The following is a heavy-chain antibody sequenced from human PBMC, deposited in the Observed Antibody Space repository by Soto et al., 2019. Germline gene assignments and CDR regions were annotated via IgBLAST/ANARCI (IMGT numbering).Heavy chain of an antibody. D-gene: IGHD1-26*01. Sequence: ASVKVSCKASGYTFTSYGISWVRQAPGQGLEWMGWISSYNGNTKYAQKLQGRVTMTTDTSTSTAYMELRSPRSDDTAVYYCARDASVGLNDYWGQGTLVTVSS. V-gene: IGHV1-18*01. J-gene: IGHJ4*02. CDR3: ARDASVGLNDY. CDR1: GYTFTSYG. CDR2: ISSYNGNT.